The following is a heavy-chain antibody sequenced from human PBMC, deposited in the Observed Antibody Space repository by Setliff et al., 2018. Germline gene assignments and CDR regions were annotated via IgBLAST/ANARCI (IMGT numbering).Heavy chain of an antibody. Sequence: SETLSLTCSVSGGSISSGGFYWSWIRQPAGKGLEWIGRIYTSGSTNYNPSLKSRVTMSVDTSKNQFSLKLSSVTAADTAVYYCARLPPLHTPMALTFDYWGQGILVTVSS. CDR2: IYTSGST. CDR1: GGSISSGGFY. D-gene: IGHD5-18*01. V-gene: IGHV4-61*02. CDR3: ARLPPLHTPMALTFDY. J-gene: IGHJ4*02.